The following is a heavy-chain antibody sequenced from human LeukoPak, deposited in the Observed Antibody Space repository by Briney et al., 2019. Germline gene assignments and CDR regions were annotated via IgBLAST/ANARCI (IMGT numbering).Heavy chain of an antibody. CDR1: GYTFTSYY. Sequence: ASVKVSCKASGYTFTSYYMHWVRQAPGQGLEWMGIINPSVGSTSYAQKFQGRVTMTRDTYTTTASMELSSLRSEDTAVYYCARYSSAYYFAAFDIWGQGPMVPVSS. D-gene: IGHD3-22*01. J-gene: IGHJ3*02. CDR3: ARYSSAYYFAAFDI. V-gene: IGHV1-46*01. CDR2: INPSVGST.